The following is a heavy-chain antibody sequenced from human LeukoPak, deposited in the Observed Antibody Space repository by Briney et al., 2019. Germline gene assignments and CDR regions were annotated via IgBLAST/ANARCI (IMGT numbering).Heavy chain of an antibody. J-gene: IGHJ6*03. CDR3: ARIGVSIAVAGGYYYYMDV. D-gene: IGHD6-19*01. CDR2: IDWDDDK. V-gene: IGHV2-70*11. Sequence: SGPTLVNPTQTLTLTCTFSGFSLSTSGMCVGWIRQPPGKALEWLARIDWDDDKYYSTSLKTRLTISKDTSKNQVVLTMTNMDPVDTATYYCARIGVSIAVAGGYYYYMDVWGKGTTVTISS. CDR1: GFSLSTSGMC.